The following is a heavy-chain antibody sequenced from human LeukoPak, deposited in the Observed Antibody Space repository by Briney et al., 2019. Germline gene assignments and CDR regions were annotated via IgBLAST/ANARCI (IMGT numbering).Heavy chain of an antibody. CDR2: IGSSGGGI. Sequence: HPGGSLRLSCAASGFTFSTYTMYWVRHPPGKGLEWVSIIGSSGGGIHYADSVKGRFTISRDNSKNALYLQMNSLRVEDTAVYYCAIDPNWGTHSWGQGVLATVSS. CDR1: GFTFSTYT. V-gene: IGHV3-23*01. D-gene: IGHD7-27*01. J-gene: IGHJ4*02. CDR3: AIDPNWGTHS.